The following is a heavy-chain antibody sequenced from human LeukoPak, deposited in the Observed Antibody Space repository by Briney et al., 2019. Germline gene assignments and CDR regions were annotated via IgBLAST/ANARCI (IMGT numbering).Heavy chain of an antibody. D-gene: IGHD3-10*01. Sequence: ASVKVSCKASGYTFTSYGISWVRQAPGQGLEWMGWISAYNGNTNYAQKLQARVTMTTDTSTSTAYMELRSLRSDDTAVYYCARDRRLLWFGELLWYYNWFDPWGQGTLVTVSS. CDR2: ISAYNGNT. J-gene: IGHJ5*02. CDR3: ARDRRLLWFGELLWYYNWFDP. CDR1: GYTFTSYG. V-gene: IGHV1-18*01.